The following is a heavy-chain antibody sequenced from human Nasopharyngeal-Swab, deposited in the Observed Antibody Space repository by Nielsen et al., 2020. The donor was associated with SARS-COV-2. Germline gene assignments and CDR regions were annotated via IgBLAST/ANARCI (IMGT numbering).Heavy chain of an antibody. D-gene: IGHD6-13*01. CDR2: ISWNRGTI. Sequence: SLKISCAASGFTFDDYAIHWVRQAPGKGLEWVSGISWNRGTIGYADSVKGRFTISRDNAKNSLFLQMNSLRTEDTALYYCARDAARSWYNWFDPWGQGTLVTVSS. V-gene: IGHV3-9*01. CDR3: ARDAARSWYNWFDP. J-gene: IGHJ5*02. CDR1: GFTFDDYA.